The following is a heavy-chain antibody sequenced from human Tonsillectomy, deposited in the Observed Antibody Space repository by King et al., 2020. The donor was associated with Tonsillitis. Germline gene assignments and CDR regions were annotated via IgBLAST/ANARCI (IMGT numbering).Heavy chain of an antibody. J-gene: IGHJ6*01. CDR1: GHTFTSYF. CDR3: ASAEVVDNAPYFHGMDL. Sequence: QLVQSGAEVKKPGASVKVSCKASGHTFTSYFVHWVRQAPGQGLEWMGIFNPGGGNTKYAQKFQGRVTMTRDTSTSTDYMELRGLRSEDTAVYYCASAEVVDNAPYFHGMDLWAQGPSVIVPS. V-gene: IGHV1-46*03. CDR2: FNPGGGNT. D-gene: IGHD2-21*01.